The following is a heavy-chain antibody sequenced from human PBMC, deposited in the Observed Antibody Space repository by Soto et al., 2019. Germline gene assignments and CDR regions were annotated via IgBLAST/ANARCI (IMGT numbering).Heavy chain of an antibody. Sequence: SETLSLTCAVYGGSFSGYYWSWIRQPPGKGLEWIGEINHSGSTNYNPSLKSRVTISVDTSKNQFSLKLSSVTAADTAVYYCARTSNWNRLRFDYWGQGTLVTVSS. J-gene: IGHJ4*02. CDR2: INHSGST. D-gene: IGHD1-1*01. CDR1: GGSFSGYY. V-gene: IGHV4-34*01. CDR3: ARTSNWNRLRFDY.